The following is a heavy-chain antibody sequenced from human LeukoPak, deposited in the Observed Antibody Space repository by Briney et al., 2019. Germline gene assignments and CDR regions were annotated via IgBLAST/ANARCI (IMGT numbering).Heavy chain of an antibody. D-gene: IGHD3-22*01. J-gene: IGHJ3*02. Sequence: SETLSLTCTVSGDSISSGDYYWSWIRQPAVKGLEWIGRISSSGSTNYNPSLKSRVTISVDTSKNQFTLKLSSVTAADTAVYFCARGPYSYDSSGAFDIWGQGTMVTVSS. V-gene: IGHV4-61*02. CDR2: ISSSGST. CDR3: ARGPYSYDSSGAFDI. CDR1: GDSISSGDYY.